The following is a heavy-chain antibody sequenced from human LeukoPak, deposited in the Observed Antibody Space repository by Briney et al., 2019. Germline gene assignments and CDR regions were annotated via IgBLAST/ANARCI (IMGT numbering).Heavy chain of an antibody. Sequence: SGGSLRLSCAASGFTFSNAWMSWVRQAPGKGLEWVGRIKSKTDGGTTDYAAPVKGRFTISRDDSKNTLYLQMNSLKTEDTAVYYCTTGRWEPIPDAFDIWGQGTLVTVSS. CDR2: IKSKTDGGTT. J-gene: IGHJ3*02. CDR1: GFTFSNAW. D-gene: IGHD1-26*01. CDR3: TTGRWEPIPDAFDI. V-gene: IGHV3-15*01.